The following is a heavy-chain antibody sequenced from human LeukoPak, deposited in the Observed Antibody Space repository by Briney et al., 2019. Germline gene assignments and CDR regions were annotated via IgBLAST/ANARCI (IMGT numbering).Heavy chain of an antibody. Sequence: PGGSLRLSCAVSGFTFSTYSMNWVRQAPGKGLEWVSSVKGRFTISRDNAKNSLYLQMNSLRAEDTAVYYCAREGANYVPFDYWGQGTLVTVSS. J-gene: IGHJ4*02. CDR3: AREGANYVPFDY. CDR1: GFTFSTYS. V-gene: IGHV3-21*01. D-gene: IGHD3-10*02.